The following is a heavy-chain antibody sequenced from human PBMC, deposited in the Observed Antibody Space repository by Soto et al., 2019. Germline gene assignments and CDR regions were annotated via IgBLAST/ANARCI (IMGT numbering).Heavy chain of an antibody. CDR3: ARRLGEKVYGDYDYYYYGMDV. J-gene: IGHJ6*02. CDR1: GGSISSYY. Sequence: QVQLQESGPGLVKPSETLSLTCTVSGGSISSYYWSWIRQPPGKGLEWIGYIYYSGSINYNPSLKSRVTISVDTSKNQFSLKLSSVTAADTAVYYCARRLGEKVYGDYDYYYYGMDVWGQGTTVTVSS. CDR2: IYYSGSI. V-gene: IGHV4-59*01. D-gene: IGHD4-17*01.